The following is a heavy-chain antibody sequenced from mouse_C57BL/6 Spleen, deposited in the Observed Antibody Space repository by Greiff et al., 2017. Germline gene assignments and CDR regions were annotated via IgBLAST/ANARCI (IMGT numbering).Heavy chain of an antibody. J-gene: IGHJ3*01. V-gene: IGHV1-69*01. D-gene: IGHD3-2*02. CDR1: GYTFTSYW. CDR3: ARGGAAQTY. Sequence: QVQLKQPGAELVMPGASVKLSCKASGYTFTSYWMHWVKQRPGQGLEWIGEIDPSDSYTNYNQKFKGKSTLTVDKSSSTAYMQLSSLTSEDSAVYYCARGGAAQTYWGQGTLVTVSA. CDR2: IDPSDSYT.